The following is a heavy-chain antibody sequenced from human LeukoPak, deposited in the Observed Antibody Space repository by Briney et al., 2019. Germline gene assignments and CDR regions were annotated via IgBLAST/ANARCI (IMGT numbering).Heavy chain of an antibody. Sequence: GRSLRLSCAASGFTFSNYAMHWVRQAPGKGLEWVAVISHHASNQYYADSVKGRFTISRDNSKNTLYLQMNSLRTEDTAVYYCATQPCSGGSSYLGYWGQGTLVTVSS. D-gene: IGHD2-15*01. CDR1: GFTFSNYA. J-gene: IGHJ4*02. CDR3: ATQPCSGGSSYLGY. CDR2: ISHHASNQ. V-gene: IGHV3-30-3*01.